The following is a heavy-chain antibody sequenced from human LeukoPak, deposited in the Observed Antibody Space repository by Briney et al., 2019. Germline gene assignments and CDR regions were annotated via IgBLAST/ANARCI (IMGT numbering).Heavy chain of an antibody. CDR1: GYTFTGYY. Sequence: GVSVTVSCKASGYTFTGYYMHWVRQAPGQGLEWMGWINPNSGGTDYAQKFQGRVTMTRDTSISTAYMELSRLRSDDTAVYYCAREGGGSYSYFDYWGQGNLVTLSS. CDR2: INPNSGGT. D-gene: IGHD1-26*01. CDR3: AREGGGSYSYFDY. J-gene: IGHJ4*02. V-gene: IGHV1-2*02.